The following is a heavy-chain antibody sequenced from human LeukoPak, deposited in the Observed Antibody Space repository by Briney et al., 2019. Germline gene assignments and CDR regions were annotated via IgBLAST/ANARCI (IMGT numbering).Heavy chain of an antibody. CDR2: IYPGDSDT. D-gene: IGHD1-26*01. CDR1: GYDFTTYW. J-gene: IGHJ6*02. Sequence: GESLKISCKGSGYDFTTYWIGWVRQMPGKGLEWMGIIYPGDSDTRYSPSFQGQVTISADKSISTAYLHWGSLKASDTAMYYCARPLVGATGGYYYGMDVWGQGTTVTVSS. CDR3: ARPLVGATGGYYYGMDV. V-gene: IGHV5-51*01.